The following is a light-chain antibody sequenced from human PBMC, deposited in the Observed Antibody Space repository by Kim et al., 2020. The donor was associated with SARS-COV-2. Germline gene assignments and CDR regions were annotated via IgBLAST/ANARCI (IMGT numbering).Light chain of an antibody. J-gene: IGKJ5*01. CDR2: GAS. CDR3: QQAYSTPIT. Sequence: DIQMTQYPSSLSASVGDSVTFTCRSSQNIKSYLNWYQQRPGKAPNLLIYGASSLQSGVPSRFSGSGSGTDFTLTISSLPPEDFTTYYCQQAYSTPITFGQGTRLEIK. CDR1: QNIKSY. V-gene: IGKV1-39*01.